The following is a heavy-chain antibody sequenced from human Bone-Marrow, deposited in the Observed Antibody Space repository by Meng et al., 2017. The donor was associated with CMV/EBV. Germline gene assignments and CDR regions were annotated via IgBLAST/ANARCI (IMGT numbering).Heavy chain of an antibody. V-gene: IGHV4-34*01. Sequence: SETLSLTCAVYGGSFSGYYWSWIRQPPGKGLEWIGEINHSGSTNYNPSLKSRVTISVDTSKNQFSLKLSSVTAADTAVYYCARVTYYDFWSGYYIDYYYGMDVWGQGNTVNVAS. CDR3: ARVTYYDFWSGYYIDYYYGMDV. CDR1: GGSFSGYY. D-gene: IGHD3-3*01. CDR2: INHSGST. J-gene: IGHJ6*02.